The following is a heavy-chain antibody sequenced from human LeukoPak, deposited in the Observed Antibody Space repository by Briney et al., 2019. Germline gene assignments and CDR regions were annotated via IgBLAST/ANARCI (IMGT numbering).Heavy chain of an antibody. CDR2: ISSSSSTI. J-gene: IGHJ4*02. V-gene: IGHV3-48*01. Sequence: PGGSLRLSCAASGFTFSSYSMNWVRQAPGKGLEWVSYISSSSSTIYYADSAKGRFTISRDNAKNSLYLQMNSLRAEDTAVYYCARDRSIAVAGILAFDYWGQGTLVTVSS. CDR3: ARDRSIAVAGILAFDY. CDR1: GFTFSSYS. D-gene: IGHD6-19*01.